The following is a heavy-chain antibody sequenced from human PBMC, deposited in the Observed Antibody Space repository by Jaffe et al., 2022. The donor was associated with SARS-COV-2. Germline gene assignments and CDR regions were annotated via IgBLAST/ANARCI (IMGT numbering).Heavy chain of an antibody. D-gene: IGHD3-3*01. V-gene: IGHV3-33*01. J-gene: IGHJ4*02. CDR2: IWYDGSNK. Sequence: QVQLVESGGGVVQPGRSLRLSCAASGFTFSSYGMHWVRQAPGKGLEWVAVIWYDGSNKYYADSVKGRFTISRDNSKNTLYLQMNSLRAEDTAVYYCARGQDFWSGYYSPYYFDYWGQGTLVTVSS. CDR3: ARGQDFWSGYYSPYYFDY. CDR1: GFTFSSYG.